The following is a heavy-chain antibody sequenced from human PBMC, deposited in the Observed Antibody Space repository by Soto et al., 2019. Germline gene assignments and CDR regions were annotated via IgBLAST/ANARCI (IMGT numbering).Heavy chain of an antibody. CDR1: GGTFSSYA. CDR2: IIPIFGTA. D-gene: IGHD2-21*02. V-gene: IGHV1-69*01. CDR3: ARDRAYCGRDCYPEAFDI. Sequence: QVQLVQSGAEVKKPGSSVKVSCKASGGTFSSYAISWVRQAPGQGLEWMGGIIPIFGTANYARKFQGRVTSTADEATSTAYMELSRLRSEDKAVYYCARDRAYCGRDCYPEAFDIWGQGTMVTVSS. J-gene: IGHJ3*02.